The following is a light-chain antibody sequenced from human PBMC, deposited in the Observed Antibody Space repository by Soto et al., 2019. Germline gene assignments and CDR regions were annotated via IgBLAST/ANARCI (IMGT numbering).Light chain of an antibody. J-gene: IGKJ1*01. Sequence: DIQMTQSPSTLSASVGDRVTITCWASESIGSWLAWHQQKPGKALKLLIFDATYLESGVPSRFSGSGSGTEFTLTISSLQPDDSATYYCQQYESHSETFGQGTKVEIK. CDR1: ESIGSW. CDR3: QQYESHSET. V-gene: IGKV1-5*01. CDR2: DAT.